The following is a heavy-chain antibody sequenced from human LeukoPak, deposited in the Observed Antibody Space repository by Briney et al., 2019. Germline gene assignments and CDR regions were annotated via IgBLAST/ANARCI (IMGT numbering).Heavy chain of an antibody. J-gene: IGHJ6*02. CDR1: EFTFGNYA. V-gene: IGHV3-23*01. CDR3: AREERAAAGVNYYYYRGLDV. D-gene: IGHD6-13*01. CDR2: ISGSGAVT. Sequence: GGSLRLSCAASEFTFGNYAMTWVRQAPGKGLEWVASISGSGAVTYHADSVKGRFTISRDNSRDTLYLQMNSLRAEDTAVYYCAREERAAAGVNYYYYRGLDVWGQGTTVTVSS.